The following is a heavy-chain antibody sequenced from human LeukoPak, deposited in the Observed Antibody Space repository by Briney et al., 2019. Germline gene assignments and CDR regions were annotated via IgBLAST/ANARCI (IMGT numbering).Heavy chain of an antibody. D-gene: IGHD3-10*01. CDR1: GFTFDDYA. CDR2: ISWDGGST. CDR3: AKDIAPRGVITIYYYYYGMDV. V-gene: IGHV3-43D*04. J-gene: IGHJ6*04. Sequence: GGSLRLSCAASGFTFDDYAMHWVRQAPGKGLEWVSLISWDGGSTYYADSVKGRFTTSRDNSKNSLYLQMNSLRAEDTALYYCAKDIAPRGVITIYYYYYGMDVWGKGTTVTVSS.